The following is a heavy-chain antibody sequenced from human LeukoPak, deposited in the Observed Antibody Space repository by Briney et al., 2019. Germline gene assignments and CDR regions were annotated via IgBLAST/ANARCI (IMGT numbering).Heavy chain of an antibody. D-gene: IGHD3-9*01. CDR3: ARELRGDWLLYIGEGFDY. V-gene: IGHV3-21*01. CDR2: ISSSSSYI. CDR1: GFTFSSYS. Sequence: GGSLRLSCAASGFTFSSYSMNWVRQAPGKGLEWVSAISSSSSYIYYPDSVKGRFTISRDNARNSLYLQMNSLRAEDTAVYYCARELRGDWLLYIGEGFDYWGQGTLVTVSS. J-gene: IGHJ4*02.